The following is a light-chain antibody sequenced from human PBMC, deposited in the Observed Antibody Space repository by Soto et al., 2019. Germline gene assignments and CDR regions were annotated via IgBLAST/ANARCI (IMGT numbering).Light chain of an antibody. J-gene: IGLJ3*02. V-gene: IGLV1-47*02. CDR2: SNN. CDR3: ATWDDSLRGWV. Sequence: QSALTQPPSASGTPGQRVTISCSGSSSNIGNNYLYWYQQLPGTAPKLLIYSNNERPSGVPDRFSGSKSGTSASLAISGLRTDDEADYYCATWDDSLRGWVFGGGTKLTVL. CDR1: SSNIGNNY.